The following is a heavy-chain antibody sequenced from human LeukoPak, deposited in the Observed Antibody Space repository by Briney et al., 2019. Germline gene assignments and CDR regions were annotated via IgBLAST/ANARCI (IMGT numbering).Heavy chain of an antibody. V-gene: IGHV4-34*01. J-gene: IGHJ4*02. CDR2: INHSGST. CDR1: GGSFSGYY. CDR3: ARQGYSSGWYMGDYFDY. Sequence: KPSETLSLTCAVYGGSFSGYYWSWIRQPPGKGLEWIGEINHSGSTNSNPSLKSRVTISVDTSKNQFSLKLSSVTAADTAVYYCARQGYSSGWYMGDYFDYWGQGTLVTVSS. D-gene: IGHD6-19*01.